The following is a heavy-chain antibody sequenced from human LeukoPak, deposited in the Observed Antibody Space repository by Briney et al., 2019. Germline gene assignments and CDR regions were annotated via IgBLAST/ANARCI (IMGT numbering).Heavy chain of an antibody. V-gene: IGHV4-61*02. Sequence: SETLSLTCTVSGGSITSSNYYWTWIRQPAGEGLEWIGRIYTTGSPSYSPSLKSRVTISVDTSTNQFSLKLTSVSAADTAVYFCDRARGINTARGVPSRFDPWGQGTLVTVSS. CDR3: DRARGINTARGVPSRFDP. J-gene: IGHJ5*02. D-gene: IGHD3-10*01. CDR1: GGSITSSNYY. CDR2: IYTTGSP.